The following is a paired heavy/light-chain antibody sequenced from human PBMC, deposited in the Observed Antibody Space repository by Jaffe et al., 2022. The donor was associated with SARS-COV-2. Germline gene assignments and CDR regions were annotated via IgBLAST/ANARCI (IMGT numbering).Light chain of an antibody. CDR1: SGSVSTTHY. V-gene: IGLV8-61*01. CDR3: VLYMESDNWV. J-gene: IGLJ3*02. CDR2: STN. Sequence: QTVVTQEPSFSVSPGGTVTITCGLSSGSVSTTHYPSWYQQTPGQAPRTLIYSTNTRSSGVSDRFSGSILGNKAALTITGAQADDESDYYCVLYMESDNWVFGGGTKLTVL.
Heavy chain of an antibody. V-gene: IGHV3-23*01. D-gene: IGHD3-10*01. CDR2: VTGNGGLT. Sequence: EVQLLESGGGLVQPGRSLRLSCAASGFLFYNYAMTWVRQAPGKGLEWVSTVTGNGGLTYSADSVKGRFTISRDNSKNTLFLHMNNLRAEDTAVYYCAKARSWYDFDYWGQGTLVTVSS. J-gene: IGHJ4*02. CDR1: GFLFYNYA. CDR3: AKARSWYDFDY.